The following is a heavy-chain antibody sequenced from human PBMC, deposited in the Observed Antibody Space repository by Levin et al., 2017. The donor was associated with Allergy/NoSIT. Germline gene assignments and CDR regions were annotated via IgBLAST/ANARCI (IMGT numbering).Heavy chain of an antibody. CDR3: ARPPQWLGYMDV. J-gene: IGHJ6*03. Sequence: LSLTCAASGFTFNYYSMNWVRQAPGKGLEWISYIDTSGDVIYYEDSVKGRFTVSRDNAKNSLYLQMNSLRAEDTAVYYCARPPQWLGYMDVWGKGTTVTVSS. CDR1: GFTFNYYS. V-gene: IGHV3-48*01. CDR2: IDTSGDVI. D-gene: IGHD6-19*01.